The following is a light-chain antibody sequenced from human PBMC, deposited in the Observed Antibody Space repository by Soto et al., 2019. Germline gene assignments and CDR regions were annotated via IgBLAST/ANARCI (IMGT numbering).Light chain of an antibody. Sequence: EIVLTQSPGTLSLSPGERATLSCRASQSVSSNLAWYQQKPGQAPRLLIYGASTRATGIPARFSGSGSGTDFTLTISSLEPEDSAVYYCQQRHMWPITFGQGTRLEI. CDR3: QQRHMWPIT. CDR1: QSVSSN. V-gene: IGKV3-11*01. CDR2: GAS. J-gene: IGKJ5*01.